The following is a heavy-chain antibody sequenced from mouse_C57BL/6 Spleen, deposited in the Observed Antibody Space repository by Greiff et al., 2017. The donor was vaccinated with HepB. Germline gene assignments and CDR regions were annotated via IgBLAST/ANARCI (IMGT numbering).Heavy chain of an antibody. CDR2: IDPETGGT. CDR3: TRSPNYDGSSSWWYFDV. D-gene: IGHD1-1*01. J-gene: IGHJ1*03. V-gene: IGHV1-15*01. CDR1: GYTFTDYE. Sequence: VQLQQSGAELVRPGASVTLSCKASGYTFTDYEMHWVKQTPVHGLEWIGAIDPETGGTAYNQKFKGKAILTADKSSSTAYMALLSLTSEDSAVYYCTRSPNYDGSSSWWYFDVWGTGTTVTVSS.